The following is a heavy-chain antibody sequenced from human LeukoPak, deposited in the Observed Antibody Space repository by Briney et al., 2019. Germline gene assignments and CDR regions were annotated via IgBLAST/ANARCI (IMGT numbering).Heavy chain of an antibody. D-gene: IGHD6-19*01. J-gene: IGHJ4*02. Sequence: GGSLRLSCTASGFTFGDYAMSWVRQAPGKGLEWVSAISGSGGSTYYADSVKGRFTISRDNSKNTLYLQMNSLRAEDTAVYYCARVGRIAVAGLFDYWGQGTLVTVSS. CDR2: ISGSGGST. CDR3: ARVGRIAVAGLFDY. CDR1: GFTFGDYA. V-gene: IGHV3-23*01.